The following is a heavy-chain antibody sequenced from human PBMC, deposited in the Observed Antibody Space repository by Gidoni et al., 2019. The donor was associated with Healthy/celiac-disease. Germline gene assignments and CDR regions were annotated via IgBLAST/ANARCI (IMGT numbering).Heavy chain of an antibody. CDR1: GFTFSSYA. J-gene: IGHJ3*02. V-gene: IGHV3-23*01. D-gene: IGHD3-10*02. CDR3: AKRVCTRPCSDAFDI. CDR2: IRGSGGST. Sequence: EVQLLESGGGLVQPGGSLRLSCAASGFTFSSYAMSWVRQAPGKGLEWVSAIRGSGGSTYYADSGKGRFTSSRDNAKNTMYLQMNSLRAEDTDVYYCAKRVCTRPCSDAFDIGGQGTMVTVSS.